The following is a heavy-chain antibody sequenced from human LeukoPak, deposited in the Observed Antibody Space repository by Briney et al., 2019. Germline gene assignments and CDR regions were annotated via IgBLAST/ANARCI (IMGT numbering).Heavy chain of an antibody. D-gene: IGHD3-9*01. CDR1: GFTFSSYG. J-gene: IGHJ4*02. CDR3: AKDLHILTGYASPFDY. Sequence: GGSLRLSCAASGFTFSSYGMHWVRQAPGKGLEWVAFIRYDGSNKYYADSVKGRFTISRDNSKNTLYLQMSSLRAEDTAVYYCAKDLHILTGYASPFDYWGQGTLVTVSS. V-gene: IGHV3-30*02. CDR2: IRYDGSNK.